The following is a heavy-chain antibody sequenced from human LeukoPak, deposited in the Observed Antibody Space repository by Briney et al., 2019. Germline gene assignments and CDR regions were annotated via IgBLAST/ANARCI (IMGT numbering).Heavy chain of an antibody. V-gene: IGHV1-69*13. CDR3: ARGDYSSSWYLPAN. CDR2: IIPIFGTA. CDR1: GGTFSSYA. Sequence: GASVKVPCKASGGTFSSYAISWVRQAPGQGLEWMGGIIPIFGTANYAQKFQGRVTITADESTSTAYMELSSLRSEDTAVYCCARGDYSSSWYLPANWGQGTLVTVSS. J-gene: IGHJ4*02. D-gene: IGHD6-13*01.